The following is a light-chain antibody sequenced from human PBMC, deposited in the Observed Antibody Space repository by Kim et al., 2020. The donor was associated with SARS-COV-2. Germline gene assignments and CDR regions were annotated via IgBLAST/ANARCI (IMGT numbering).Light chain of an antibody. CDR1: SSDIGTYNY. Sequence: LSQPASVSGSPGQSVTISCTGTSSDIGTYNYVSWYQQHPGKAPKLMIYDVSNRPSGVANRFSGSKSGNTASLAISGLQAEDEADYYCLSYTSSASYVF. V-gene: IGLV2-14*03. J-gene: IGLJ1*01. CDR2: DVS. CDR3: LSYTSSASYV.